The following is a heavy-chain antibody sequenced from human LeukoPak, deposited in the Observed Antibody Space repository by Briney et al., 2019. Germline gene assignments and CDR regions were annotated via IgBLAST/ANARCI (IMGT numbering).Heavy chain of an antibody. D-gene: IGHD2-2*01. CDR1: GFSFSGYS. V-gene: IGHV3-21*06. Sequence: GGSLRLSCAASGFSFSGYSINWVRQAPGKGLEWVSSISPSRGYIYYADSVKGRFTISRDNAKNSLYLQMNSLRVEDTAVYYCARGRGCSTMSCYPDYWGQGTLVTVSS. CDR2: ISPSRGYI. J-gene: IGHJ4*02. CDR3: ARGRGCSTMSCYPDY.